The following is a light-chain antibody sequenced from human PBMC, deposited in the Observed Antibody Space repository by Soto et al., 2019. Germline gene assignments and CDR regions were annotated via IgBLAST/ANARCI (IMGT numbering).Light chain of an antibody. Sequence: RQGVLYSSNNKNYLAWYQQKPGQPPKLLIYWASTRDSGVPDRFSGSGSGTDFTLTISSLQPDDFATYYCQHYNEYSRAFGQGSNVDIK. CDR1: QGVLYSSNNKNY. V-gene: IGKV4-1*01. CDR3: QHYNEYSRA. CDR2: WAS. J-gene: IGKJ1*01.